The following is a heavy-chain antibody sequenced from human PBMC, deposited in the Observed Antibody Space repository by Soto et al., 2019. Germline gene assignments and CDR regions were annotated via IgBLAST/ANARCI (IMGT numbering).Heavy chain of an antibody. CDR2: INPSDGRA. CDR3: ARDAVVGATTRSHFDH. Sequence: ASVKVSCKASGYNLTNYFLHWVRQAPGQGLEWMGIINPSDGRATYAQKLQGRLTMTTDTSTSTVYMELSRLRSDDTAVYFCARDAVVGATTRSHFDHWGQGTLVTVS. D-gene: IGHD1-26*01. J-gene: IGHJ4*02. CDR1: GYNLTNYF. V-gene: IGHV1-46*01.